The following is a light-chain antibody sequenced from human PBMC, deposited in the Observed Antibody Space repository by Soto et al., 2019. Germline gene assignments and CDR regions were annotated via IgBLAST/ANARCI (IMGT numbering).Light chain of an antibody. V-gene: IGLV2-11*01. CDR1: SSDVGTYTY. CDR2: DVI. J-gene: IGLJ1*01. Sequence: QSVLTQPRSVSGSPGQSVTISCTGTSSDVGTYTYISWYQQHPGKAPKLIIYDVIKRPSGVPDRFSGSKSGNTASLTISGLQAEDEADYYCCSYAGSYTLVFGTGTKVTVL. CDR3: CSYAGSYTLV.